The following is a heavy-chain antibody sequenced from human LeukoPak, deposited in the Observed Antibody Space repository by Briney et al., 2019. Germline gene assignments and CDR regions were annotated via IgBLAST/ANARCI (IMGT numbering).Heavy chain of an antibody. CDR2: VSYSGEST. CDR3: ARAPFDY. Sequence: PGGSLRLSCAPSGFTFSGYTMMWVRQAPGKGLEWVSTVSYSGESTYYADSVRGRFTISRDNSRGTLYLRMDRLTAEDTAVYYCARAPFDYWGQGTLLTVSS. V-gene: IGHV3-23*01. J-gene: IGHJ4*02. CDR1: GFTFSGYT.